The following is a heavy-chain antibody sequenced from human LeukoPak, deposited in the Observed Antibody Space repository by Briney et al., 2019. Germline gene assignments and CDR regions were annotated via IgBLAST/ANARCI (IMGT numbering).Heavy chain of an antibody. CDR1: GFTFSSYV. CDR3: AKGGKWDVTPFDY. J-gene: IGHJ4*02. D-gene: IGHD1-26*01. CDR2: ISGSGDST. V-gene: IGHV3-23*01. Sequence: GGSLRLSCAASGFTFSSYVMSWVRQAPGKGLEWVSAISGSGDSTYYADSVKGRFAISRDNSKNTLYLQVNSLRAEDTAVYYCAKGGKWDVTPFDYWGQGTLVTVSS.